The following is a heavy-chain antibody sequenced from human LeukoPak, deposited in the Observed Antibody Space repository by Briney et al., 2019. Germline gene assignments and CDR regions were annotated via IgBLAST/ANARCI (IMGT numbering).Heavy chain of an antibody. D-gene: IGHD3-3*01. CDR2: ICSGGST. V-gene: IGHV3-53*01. Sequence: PGGSLRLSCAASGFTVSSNYMSWVRQAPGKGLEWVSVICSGGSTYYADSVKGRFTISRDNSKNALYLQMNSLRAEDTAVYYCARGLDDFWSGYYLDYWGQGTLVTVSS. J-gene: IGHJ4*02. CDR3: ARGLDDFWSGYYLDY. CDR1: GFTVSSNY.